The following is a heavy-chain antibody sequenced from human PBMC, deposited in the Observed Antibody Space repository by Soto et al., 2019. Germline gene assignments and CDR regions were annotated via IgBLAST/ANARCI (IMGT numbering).Heavy chain of an antibody. V-gene: IGHV1-69*13. CDR3: ARNNYYDSSGYYYFDY. CDR1: GGTFSSYA. CDR2: IIPIFGTT. J-gene: IGHJ4*02. Sequence: SVKVSCKASGGTFSSYAISWVRQAPGQGLEWMGGIIPIFGTTKHAQKFQGRVTSTADESTSTVYMELSRLTSEDTALYYCARNNYYDSSGYYYFDYLGQGTPVTVSP. D-gene: IGHD3-22*01.